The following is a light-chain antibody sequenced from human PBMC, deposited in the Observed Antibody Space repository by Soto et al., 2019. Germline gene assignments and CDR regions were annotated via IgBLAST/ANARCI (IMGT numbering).Light chain of an antibody. Sequence: EIVMTQFPATLFVSPGERATLSCRASQSVSSNLAWYQQKPGQAPRLLIYGASTRATGIPARFSGSGPGTEFTLTISSLQSEDFAVYYCQQYNNWPGTFGQGTKV. V-gene: IGKV3-15*01. CDR1: QSVSSN. CDR3: QQYNNWPGT. J-gene: IGKJ1*01. CDR2: GAS.